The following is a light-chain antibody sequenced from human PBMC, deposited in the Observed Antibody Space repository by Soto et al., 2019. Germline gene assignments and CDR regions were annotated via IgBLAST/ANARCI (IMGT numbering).Light chain of an antibody. CDR1: QSISSW. J-gene: IGKJ1*01. CDR3: QHYNSYSEA. CDR2: KAS. Sequence: DIQMTQSPSTLSASVGDRITITCRASQSISSWLAWYQQKPGKAPKLLIYKASSLESGVPSRFSGSGSGTEFTLTISSLQPDDFATYYCQHYNSYSEAFGQVTMV. V-gene: IGKV1-5*03.